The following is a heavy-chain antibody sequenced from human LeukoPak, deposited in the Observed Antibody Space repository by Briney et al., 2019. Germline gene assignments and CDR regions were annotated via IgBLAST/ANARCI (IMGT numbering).Heavy chain of an antibody. J-gene: IGHJ3*02. Sequence: GGSLRLSCAASGFTFSDHAMSWVRQAPAKGLEWVSSINGNGGGSYYIDSVKGRFTISRDNSKNTLYLQMNSLRAEDTAVYYCAKVGRIVVVPAALDIWGQGTMVTVSS. CDR2: INGNGGGS. V-gene: IGHV3-23*01. CDR1: GFTFSDHA. CDR3: AKVGRIVVVPAALDI. D-gene: IGHD2-2*01.